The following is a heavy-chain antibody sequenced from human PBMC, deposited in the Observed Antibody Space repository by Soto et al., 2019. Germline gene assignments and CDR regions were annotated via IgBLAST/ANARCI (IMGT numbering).Heavy chain of an antibody. CDR1: GGTFSRYA. J-gene: IGHJ4*02. CDR3: VRVVAIPGYPDN. V-gene: IGHV1-69*12. Sequence: QVQLVQSGAEVRQPASSVKVSCKTSGGTFSRYAISWVRQAPGQGLEWMGGIVPIVDTSTYAQKFHGRVTITADESTSTVYMELSSLRSDDTAVYYCVRVVAIPGYPDNWGQGTLVTVSS. D-gene: IGHD5-12*01. CDR2: IVPIVDTS.